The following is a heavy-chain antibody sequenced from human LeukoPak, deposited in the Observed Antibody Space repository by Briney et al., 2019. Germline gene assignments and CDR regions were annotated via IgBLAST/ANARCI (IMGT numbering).Heavy chain of an antibody. CDR1: GFTFSSYE. CDR2: ICSGGSTI. J-gene: IGHJ4*02. CDR3: ATLGYFDY. V-gene: IGHV3-48*03. Sequence: GGSLRLSCAASGFTFSSYEMNWVRQAPGKGLEWVSYICSGGSTIYYADSVKGRFTISRDNAKNSLNLQMNSLRAEDTSVYYCATLGYFDYWGQGTLVTVSS.